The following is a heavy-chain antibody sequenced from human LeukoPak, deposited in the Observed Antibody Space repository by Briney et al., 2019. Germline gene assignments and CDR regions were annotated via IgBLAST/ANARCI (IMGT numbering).Heavy chain of an antibody. CDR3: AREGYASNWYPD. Sequence: PSETLSLICTVSGGSISSSYWAWIRQPPGKGLEWIGYIYYSGTTNYNPSLKSRVTISVDTSKNQFSLKLRSVTAADTAMYYCAREGYASNWYPDWGQGTLVTVSS. CDR1: GGSISSSY. J-gene: IGHJ4*02. CDR2: IYYSGTT. D-gene: IGHD6-13*01. V-gene: IGHV4-59*01.